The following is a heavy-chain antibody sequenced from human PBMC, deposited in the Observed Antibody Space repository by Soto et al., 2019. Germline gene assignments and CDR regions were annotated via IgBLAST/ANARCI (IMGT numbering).Heavy chain of an antibody. V-gene: IGHV3-7*02. CDR2: IKQDGSEK. CDR1: GFTFSSYW. CDR3: ATHPYSSGWCC. J-gene: IGHJ4*02. Sequence: PGGSLRLSCAASGFTFSSYWMTWVRQAPGKGLEWVANIKQDGSEKYYVDSVKGRFTISRDNAKNSLYLQMNSLRAEDTAVYYCATHPYSSGWCCWGQGTLVTVSS. D-gene: IGHD6-13*01.